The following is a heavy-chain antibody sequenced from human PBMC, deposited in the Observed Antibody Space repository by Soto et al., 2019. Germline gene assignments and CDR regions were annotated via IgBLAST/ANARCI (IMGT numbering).Heavy chain of an antibody. CDR1: GGTFSTYT. J-gene: IGHJ3*01. V-gene: IGHV1-69*18. Sequence: QVHLVQSGAEVRKPGSSVKVSCKTSGGTFSTYTIYWVRQAPGQGLEWMGRIIPLFGTTRYAQNFQDRVTITAKESTSTTYMELSSLRAEDTALYYCARRLDDRADEGFDVWGEGTAVTVSA. CDR3: ARRLDDRADEGFDV. CDR2: IIPLFGTT. D-gene: IGHD3-16*01.